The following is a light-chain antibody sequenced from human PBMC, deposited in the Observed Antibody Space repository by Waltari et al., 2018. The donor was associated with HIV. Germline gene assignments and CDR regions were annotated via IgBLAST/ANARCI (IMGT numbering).Light chain of an antibody. V-gene: IGKV2-28*01. CDR2: LVT. Sequence: DIVMTQSPLSLSVTLGGTASISCKSTQRLQHSDGHTYLDWYFQKPGQSPQLLLFLVTNRASGVPDRFSGSTSDRDFTLQISAVEADDAGIYYCMQGLQTPYTFGQGTRLEIK. J-gene: IGKJ2*01. CDR1: QRLQHSDGHTY. CDR3: MQGLQTPYT.